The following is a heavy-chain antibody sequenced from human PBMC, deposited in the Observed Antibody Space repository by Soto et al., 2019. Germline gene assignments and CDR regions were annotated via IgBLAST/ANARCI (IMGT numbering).Heavy chain of an antibody. CDR1: GGTFSSYA. CDR2: IIPIFGTA. V-gene: IGHV1-69*01. J-gene: IGHJ6*02. D-gene: IGHD3-10*01. Sequence: QVQLVQSGAEVKKPGSSVKVSCKASGGTFSSYAISWVRQAPGQGLEWMGGIIPIFGTANYAQKFQGRVTITADESTSTAYMELSSLRSEETAVYYCASHYYGSGSRNDYYYYGMDVWGQGTTVTVSS. CDR3: ASHYYGSGSRNDYYYYGMDV.